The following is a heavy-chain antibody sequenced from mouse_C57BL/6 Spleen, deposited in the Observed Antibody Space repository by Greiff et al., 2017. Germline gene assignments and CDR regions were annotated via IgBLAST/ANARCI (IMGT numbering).Heavy chain of an antibody. CDR2: IDPSDSYT. CDR3: ARRGGGGGYYFDY. V-gene: IGHV1-69*01. D-gene: IGHD1-1*02. J-gene: IGHJ2*01. CDR1: GYTFTSYW. Sequence: QVQLQQPGAELVMPGASVKLSCKASGYTFTSYWMHWVKQRPGQGLEWIGEIDPSDSYTNYNQKFKGKSTLTVDKSSSTAYMQLSSLTSEDSAVYYCARRGGGGGYYFDYWGQGTTLTVSS.